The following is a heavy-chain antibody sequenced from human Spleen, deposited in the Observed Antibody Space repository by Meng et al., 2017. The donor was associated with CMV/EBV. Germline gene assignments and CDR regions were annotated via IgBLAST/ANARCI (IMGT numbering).Heavy chain of an antibody. D-gene: IGHD1-26*01. V-gene: IGHV1-2*02. J-gene: IGHJ4*02. CDR3: AREVGATGPFDF. CDR1: GYTFTGYD. Sequence: SCETSGYTFTGYDIHWVREAHGRGCEWMGWINPNSGGTNNAQKLQGRVTMTWDTAISTASMELRRLRSDDTAVYYCAREVGATGPFDFWGLGTLVTVSS. CDR2: INPNSGGT.